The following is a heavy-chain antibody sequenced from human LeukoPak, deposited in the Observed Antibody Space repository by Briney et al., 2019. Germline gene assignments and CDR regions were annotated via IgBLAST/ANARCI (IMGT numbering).Heavy chain of an antibody. CDR3: AKSHGYSSSDDFDY. CDR2: INSDGSWT. Sequence: GGSLRLSCAASGNYWMHWVRQAPGKGLVWVSHINSDGSWTSYADSVKGRFTISKDNSKNTLYLQMNSLRAEDTAVYYCAKSHGYSSSDDFDYWGQGTLVTVSS. CDR1: GNYW. D-gene: IGHD6-13*01. J-gene: IGHJ4*02. V-gene: IGHV3-74*01.